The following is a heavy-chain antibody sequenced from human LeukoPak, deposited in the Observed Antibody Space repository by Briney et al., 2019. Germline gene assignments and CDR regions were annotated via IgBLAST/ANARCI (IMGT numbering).Heavy chain of an antibody. CDR2: ISGSGTST. D-gene: IGHD2-21*01. V-gene: IGHV3-23*01. Sequence: GGSLRLSCAVSGFTFTTYAMTWVRQAPGKGLEWVSAISGSGTSTYYADSVKGRFTISRDNSKNTLYLQMNSLRAEDTAVYYCAREGHSGDYFDYWGQGTLVTVSS. J-gene: IGHJ4*02. CDR1: GFTFTTYA. CDR3: AREGHSGDYFDY.